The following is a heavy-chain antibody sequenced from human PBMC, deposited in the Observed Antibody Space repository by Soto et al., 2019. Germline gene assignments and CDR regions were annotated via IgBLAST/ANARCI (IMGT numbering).Heavy chain of an antibody. J-gene: IGHJ4*02. Sequence: QITLKESGPTLVKPTQTLTLTCTFSGFSLSTNGVGVGWIRQPPGKALEWLALIYWDDSKEYSPSLKSRLTIPKDTSSTHVVLTMTNMDPVDTATYYCAKKGGGDYILGYWGQGTLVTVSS. D-gene: IGHD4-17*01. CDR3: AKKGGGDYILGY. CDR1: GFSLSTNGVG. CDR2: IYWDDSK. V-gene: IGHV2-5*02.